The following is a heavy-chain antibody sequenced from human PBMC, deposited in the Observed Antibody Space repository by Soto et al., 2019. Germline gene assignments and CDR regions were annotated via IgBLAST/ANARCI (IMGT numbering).Heavy chain of an antibody. CDR2: ISGSGNT. J-gene: IGHJ4*02. CDR3: AKDSRRAADGYVDY. CDR1: GFTFSSYA. D-gene: IGHD6-13*01. V-gene: IGHV3-23*01. Sequence: PGGSLRLSCAASGFTFSSYALSWVRQAPGKGLEWVSSISGSGNTFYAGSVKGRFTISRDNYKNTLYLQMNSLRAEDTAVYYCAKDSRRAADGYVDYWRQGTLVTVSS.